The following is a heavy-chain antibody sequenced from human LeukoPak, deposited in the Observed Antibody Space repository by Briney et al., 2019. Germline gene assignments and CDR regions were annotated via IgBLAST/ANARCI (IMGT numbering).Heavy chain of an antibody. CDR3: AREAPGIAAAATGWFDP. CDR1: GYTFTSYY. J-gene: IGHJ5*02. D-gene: IGHD6-13*01. Sequence: ASVNVSCTASGYTFTSYYMHWVRQPPPPGLEWLVIINPSGGSTSYAQTFQGRVTMSRDKSTSPVYMELSSLSSEDTAVYYCAREAPGIAAAATGWFDPWGGGTLVRVPS. CDR2: INPSGGST. V-gene: IGHV1-46*01.